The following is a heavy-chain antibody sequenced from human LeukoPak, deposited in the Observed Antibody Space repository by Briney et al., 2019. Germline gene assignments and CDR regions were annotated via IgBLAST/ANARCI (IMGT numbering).Heavy chain of an antibody. J-gene: IGHJ4*02. D-gene: IGHD3-10*01. CDR2: IDSTGAAI. CDR3: ARLDPLFYGSGIDC. Sequence: PGGSLRLSCAASEFILSTYSMHWVRQAPGKGLEWVSSIDSTGAAIYYADSVKGRFTISRDNARNSLYLQMNSLRAEDTAVYYCARLDPLFYGSGIDCWGQGTLVTVSS. V-gene: IGHV3-21*01. CDR1: EFILSTYS.